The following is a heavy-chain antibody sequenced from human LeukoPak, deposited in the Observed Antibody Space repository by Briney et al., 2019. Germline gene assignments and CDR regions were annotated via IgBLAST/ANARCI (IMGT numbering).Heavy chain of an antibody. CDR2: INPNSGGT. J-gene: IGHJ6*03. V-gene: IGHV1-2*02. D-gene: IGHD4-23*01. CDR3: ARGGLRWFNYYMDV. CDR1: GYRFTGYY. Sequence: ASVKVSCKASGYRFTGYYMHGVRQAPGQGVAWMGWINPNSGGTNYAQKFQGRVTMTRDTSISTAYMELSRLRSDDTAVYYCARGGLRWFNYYMDVWGKGTTVTISS.